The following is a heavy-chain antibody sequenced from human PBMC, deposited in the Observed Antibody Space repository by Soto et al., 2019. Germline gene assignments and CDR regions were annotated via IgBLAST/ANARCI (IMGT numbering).Heavy chain of an antibody. Sequence: PSETLSLTCTVSGGSISSSSYYWGWIRQPPGKGLEWIGSIYYSGSTYYNPSLKSRVTISVDTPKNQFSLKLSSVTAADTAVYYCARLPYLVVYSSSWYGAFDIWGQGTMVTVSS. CDR2: IYYSGST. V-gene: IGHV4-39*01. CDR1: GGSISSSSYY. CDR3: ARLPYLVVYSSSWYGAFDI. D-gene: IGHD6-13*01. J-gene: IGHJ3*02.